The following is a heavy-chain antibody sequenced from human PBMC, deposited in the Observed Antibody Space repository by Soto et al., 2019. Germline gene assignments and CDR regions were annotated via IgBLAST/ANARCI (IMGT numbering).Heavy chain of an antibody. CDR1: GFNFINAW. D-gene: IGHD1-26*01. V-gene: IGHV3-15*07. CDR3: SALGV. Sequence: EVQLVESGGGLVEPGGSLRISCAASGFNFINAWMHWVRQAPGKGLEWVGRIKSKTDGGTTDYAAPVKGRFIISRDDSKNTLYLQINSLKMEDTAVYYCSALGVWGQGTTVTVSS. J-gene: IGHJ6*02. CDR2: IKSKTDGGTT.